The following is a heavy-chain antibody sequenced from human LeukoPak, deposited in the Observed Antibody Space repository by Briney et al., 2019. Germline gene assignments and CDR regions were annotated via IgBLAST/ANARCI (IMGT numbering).Heavy chain of an antibody. CDR3: AKDDYFDSSGYVYGMDV. J-gene: IGHJ6*02. CDR2: ISGSGGST. Sequence: PEGSLRLSCAASGFTFSSYAMSWVRQAPGKGLEWVSAISGSGGSTYYADSVKGRFTISRDNSKNTLYLQMNSLRAEDTAVYYCAKDDYFDSSGYVYGMDVWGQGTTVTVSS. CDR1: GFTFSSYA. V-gene: IGHV3-23*01. D-gene: IGHD3-22*01.